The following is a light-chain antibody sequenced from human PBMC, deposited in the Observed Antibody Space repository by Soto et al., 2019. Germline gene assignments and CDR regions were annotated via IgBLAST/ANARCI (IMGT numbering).Light chain of an antibody. Sequence: QSALPQPRSMSGSPGQSVTISCTGTSSDVGGYNYVSWYQQHPGKAPKLMIYDVSKRPSGVPDRFSGSKSGNTASLTISGLQAEDEADYYCCSYAGSYYVFGTGTQLTVL. V-gene: IGLV2-11*01. CDR2: DVS. J-gene: IGLJ1*01. CDR3: CSYAGSYYV. CDR1: SSDVGGYNY.